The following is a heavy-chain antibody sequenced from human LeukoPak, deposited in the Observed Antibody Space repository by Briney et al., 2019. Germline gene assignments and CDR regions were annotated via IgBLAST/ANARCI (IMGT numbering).Heavy chain of an antibody. CDR2: IYHSGST. D-gene: IGHD4-11*01. J-gene: IGHJ4*02. Sequence: PSETLSLTCAVSGYSISSGYYWGWIRQPPGKGLEWIGSIYHSGSTYYNPSLKSRVTISVDTSKNQFSLKLSSVTAADTAVYYCARGPALYSNSNWGQGTLVTVSS. CDR1: GYSISSGYY. V-gene: IGHV4-38-2*01. CDR3: ARGPALYSNSN.